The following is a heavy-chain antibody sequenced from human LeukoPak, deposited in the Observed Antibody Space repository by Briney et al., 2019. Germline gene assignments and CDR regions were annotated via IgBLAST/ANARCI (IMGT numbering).Heavy chain of an antibody. Sequence: PGGSLRLSCAASGGTFSSYAISWVRQAPGQGLEWMRGIIPIFGTANYAQKFQGRVTITTDESTSTAYMELSSLRSEDTAVYYCARAVLTGLYCSSTSCSSFDYWGQGTLVTVSS. V-gene: IGHV1-69*05. CDR1: GGTFSSYA. J-gene: IGHJ4*02. D-gene: IGHD2-2*01. CDR3: ARAVLTGLYCSSTSCSSFDY. CDR2: IIPIFGTA.